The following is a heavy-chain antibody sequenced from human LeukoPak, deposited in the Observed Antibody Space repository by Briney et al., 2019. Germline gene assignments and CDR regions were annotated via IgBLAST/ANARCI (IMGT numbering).Heavy chain of an antibody. D-gene: IGHD3-10*02. V-gene: IGHV3-48*04. CDR2: ISSSGSTI. CDR1: GFTFSSYS. J-gene: IGHJ6*04. CDR3: AELGITMIGGV. Sequence: GGSLRLSCAASGFTFSSYSMNWVRQATGKGLEWVSYISSSGSTIYYADSVKGRFTISRDNAKNSLYLQMNSLRAEDTAVYYCAELGITMIGGVWGKGTTVTISS.